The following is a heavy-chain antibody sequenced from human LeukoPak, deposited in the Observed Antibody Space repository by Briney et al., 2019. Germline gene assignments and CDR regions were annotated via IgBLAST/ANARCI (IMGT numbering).Heavy chain of an antibody. CDR1: GFTFSSYS. D-gene: IGHD6-13*01. V-gene: IGHV3-21*01. J-gene: IGHJ4*02. CDR3: ARGEHTSSWYPLDY. Sequence: PGGSLRLSCAASGFTFSSYSMNWVRQAPGKGLEWVSSISSSSYKYYADSVKGRFTISRDNAKNSLYLQMNSLRAEDTAVYYCARGEHTSSWYPLDYWGQGTLVTVSS. CDR2: ISSSSYK.